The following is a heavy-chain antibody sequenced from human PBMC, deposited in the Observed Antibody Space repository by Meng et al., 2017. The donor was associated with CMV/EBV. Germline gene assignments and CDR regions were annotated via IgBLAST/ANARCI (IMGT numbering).Heavy chain of an antibody. V-gene: IGHV3-7*01. D-gene: IGHD1-26*01. J-gene: IGHJ6*02. CDR1: GFTFSDYA. CDR3: ACGLYYYYGMDV. CDR2: IKQDGSEK. Sequence: GESLKISCAASGFTFSDYAMHWVRQAPGKGLEWVANIKQDGSEKYYVDSVKGRFTISRDNAKNSLYLQMNSLRAEDTAVYYCACGLYYYYGMDVWGQGTTVTVSS.